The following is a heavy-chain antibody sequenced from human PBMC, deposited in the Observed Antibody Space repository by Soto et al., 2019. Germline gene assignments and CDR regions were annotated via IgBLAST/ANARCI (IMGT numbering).Heavy chain of an antibody. J-gene: IGHJ4*02. V-gene: IGHV3-23*01. D-gene: IGHD3-22*01. Sequence: GGPLRLSCAASGFTFSIYAMTWVRQSPGKGLEWVSSMSRTGDNTYYADSVKGRFTISRDNSKNTLYLQMNSLRAEDTAIYYCAKDQSNSNPLYYFDFWGPGTLVTVSS. CDR2: MSRTGDNT. CDR1: GFTFSIYA. CDR3: AKDQSNSNPLYYFDF.